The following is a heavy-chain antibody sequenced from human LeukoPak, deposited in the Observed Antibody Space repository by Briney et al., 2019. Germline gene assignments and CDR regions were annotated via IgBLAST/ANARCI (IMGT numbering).Heavy chain of an antibody. CDR3: ARTGGTIDY. V-gene: IGHV4-30-4*08. CDR2: MYYSGST. CDR1: GGSVSSGSYY. Sequence: PSETLSLTCTVSGGSVSSGSYYWNWIRQPPGKGLEWIGNMYYSGSTYYNPSLKSRVTISVDTSKNQFSLKLNSVTAADTAVHYCARTGGTIDYWGQGTLVTVSS. D-gene: IGHD2-8*02. J-gene: IGHJ4*02.